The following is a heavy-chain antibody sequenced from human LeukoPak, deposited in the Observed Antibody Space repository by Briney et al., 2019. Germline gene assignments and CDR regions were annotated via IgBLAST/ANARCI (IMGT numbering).Heavy chain of an antibody. CDR1: GFSFSGYW. Sequence: GSLRLSCAGSGFSFSGYWMKWVRQAPGKGLEWVVNIKGDGSEKYYVDSVKGRFTISRDNARNSVFLQMNSLRAEDTAVYFCVGSIYWGQGTLVTVSS. D-gene: IGHD2/OR15-2a*01. V-gene: IGHV3-7*01. J-gene: IGHJ4*02. CDR3: VGSIY. CDR2: IKGDGSEK.